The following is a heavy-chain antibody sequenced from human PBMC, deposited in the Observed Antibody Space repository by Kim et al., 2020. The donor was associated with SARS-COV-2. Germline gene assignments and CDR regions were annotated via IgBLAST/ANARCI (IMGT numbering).Heavy chain of an antibody. CDR1: GGSISSSSYY. CDR3: ARKTPPGYSSGWRFDY. Sequence: SETLSLTCTVSGGSISSSSYYWGWIRQPPGKGLEWIGSIYYSGSTYYNPSLKSRVTISVDTSKNQFSLKLSSVTAADTAVYYCARKTPPGYSSGWRFDYWGQGTLVTVSS. V-gene: IGHV4-39*01. D-gene: IGHD6-19*01. J-gene: IGHJ4*02. CDR2: IYYSGST.